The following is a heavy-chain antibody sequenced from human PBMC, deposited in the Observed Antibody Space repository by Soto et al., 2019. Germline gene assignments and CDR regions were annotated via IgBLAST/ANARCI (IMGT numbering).Heavy chain of an antibody. CDR3: ARDSGYCSGGSCYLGY. D-gene: IGHD2-15*01. CDR1: GFTFSSYE. V-gene: IGHV3-48*03. Sequence: GGSLRLSCAASGFTFSSYEMNWVRQAPGKGLEWVSYISSSGSTIYYADSVKGRFTISRDNAKNSLYLQMNSLRAEDTAVYYCARDSGYCSGGSCYLGYWGQGTPVTVS. CDR2: ISSSGSTI. J-gene: IGHJ4*02.